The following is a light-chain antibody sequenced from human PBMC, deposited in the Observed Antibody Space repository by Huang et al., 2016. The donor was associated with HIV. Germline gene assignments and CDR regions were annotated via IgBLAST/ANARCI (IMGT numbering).Light chain of an antibody. CDR3: QQRGSWPLT. V-gene: IGKV3-11*01. Sequence: EIVLTQSPAPLSLSPGERATLSCRASQSIANYLAWYQQKPGQAPRLLIYDASNRATGIPARFSGSGPETDFTLTISSLEPEDFAVYYCQQRGSWPLTFGGGTKVDI. CDR1: QSIANY. CDR2: DAS. J-gene: IGKJ4*01.